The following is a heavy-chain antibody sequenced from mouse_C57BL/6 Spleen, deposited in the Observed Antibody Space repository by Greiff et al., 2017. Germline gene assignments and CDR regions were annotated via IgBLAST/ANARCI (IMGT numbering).Heavy chain of an antibody. V-gene: IGHV1-22*01. CDR2: INPNNGGT. Sequence: EVQLQQSGPELVKPGASVKMSCKASGYTFTDYNMHWVRQSPGKSLEWIGNINPNNGGTSYTHKFKGQSTLTVNKSSSTAYMELRSLTSEDSAVYYCARNYPWWGQGTTLTVSS. D-gene: IGHD2-1*01. J-gene: IGHJ2*01. CDR1: GYTFTDYN. CDR3: ARNYPW.